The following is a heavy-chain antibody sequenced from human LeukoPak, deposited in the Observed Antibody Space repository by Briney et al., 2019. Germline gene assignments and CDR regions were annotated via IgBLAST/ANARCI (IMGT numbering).Heavy chain of an antibody. CDR1: GFTFSSSA. Sequence: GGSLRLSCAASGFTFSSSAMAWVRRAPGEGRQWVSSISVSDGSTHYADSVKGRFTISRDNSKNTLFLQMNFLRAEDTAEYFCAKVLGYVDPFDSWGQGTLVTVSS. D-gene: IGHD2-15*01. J-gene: IGHJ5*01. CDR3: AKVLGYVDPFDS. CDR2: ISVSDGST. V-gene: IGHV3-23*01.